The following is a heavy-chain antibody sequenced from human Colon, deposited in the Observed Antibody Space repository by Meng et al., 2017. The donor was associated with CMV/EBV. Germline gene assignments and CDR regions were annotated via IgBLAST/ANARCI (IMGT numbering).Heavy chain of an antibody. CDR3: AKDGVGDLPGYCDF. CDR1: GFVFNKYA. J-gene: IGHJ4*02. D-gene: IGHD2-15*01. Sequence: GESLKISCEASGFVFNKYAMTWVRQAPGRGLEWVSAISGSGGSTYYADSVKGRFTISRDNSKNTLYLEVNSLKAEDTAQYYCAKDGVGDLPGYCDFWGQGTAVTVSS. V-gene: IGHV3-23*01. CDR2: ISGSGGST.